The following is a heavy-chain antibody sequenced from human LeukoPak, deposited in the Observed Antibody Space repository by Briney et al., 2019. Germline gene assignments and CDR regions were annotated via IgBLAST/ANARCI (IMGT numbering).Heavy chain of an antibody. CDR1: GFTFSDHY. CDR2: ITNKVKSYTT. V-gene: IGHV3-72*01. Sequence: PGGSLRLSCAASGFTFSDHYMDWVRQAPGKGLEWVGRITNKVKSYTTEYAASVKGRFTISRDDSRNSLCLQMNSLKTEDTAVYYCVSVSAGLIDYWGQGTLVTVAS. D-gene: IGHD3-16*01. J-gene: IGHJ4*02. CDR3: VSVSAGLIDY.